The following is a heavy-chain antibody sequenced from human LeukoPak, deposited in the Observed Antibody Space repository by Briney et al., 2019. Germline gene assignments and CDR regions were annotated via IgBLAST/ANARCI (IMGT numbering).Heavy chain of an antibody. V-gene: IGHV1-2*02. CDR2: INPTSGGT. J-gene: IGHJ5*02. CDR1: GYTFTGYY. D-gene: IGHD2-15*01. Sequence: VASVKVSCKASGYTFTGYYIHWVRQAPGQGLEWMEWINPTSGGTNSAQKFQGRVTMTRDTSISTAYMELSRLRSDDTAVYYCARHVGYSNWFDPWGQGTLVTVSS. CDR3: ARHVGYSNWFDP.